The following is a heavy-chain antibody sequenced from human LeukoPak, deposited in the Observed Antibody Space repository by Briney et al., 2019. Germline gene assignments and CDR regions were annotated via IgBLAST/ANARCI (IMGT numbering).Heavy chain of an antibody. D-gene: IGHD1-26*01. CDR3: ARLVEDATGGDY. CDR1: GYRFTNYW. J-gene: IGHJ4*02. Sequence: GESLKISCKGSGYRFTNYWIGWVRQMPGKGLEWMGIVYPADSDTRYSPSFQGQVTISADKSISAVYLQWSSLKASDTAMYYCARLVEDATGGDYWGQGTLVTVSS. CDR2: VYPADSDT. V-gene: IGHV5-51*01.